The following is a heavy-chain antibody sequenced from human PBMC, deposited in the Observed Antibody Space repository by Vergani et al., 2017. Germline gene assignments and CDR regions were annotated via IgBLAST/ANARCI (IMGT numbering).Heavy chain of an antibody. CDR3: ARVMYRDEASTGYRLEGMDI. CDR1: GGSFNTYY. CDR2: IYSTGST. Sequence: QVQLEDSGPGLVKPSETLFLTCTVSGGSFNTYYWSWIRQSPGKGLEWIGYIYSTGSTNYNPSLNSRVTMSVDTSKNQFSLKLRSVTAADTAVYFCARVMYRDEASTGYRLEGMDIWGQGTTVTISS. D-gene: IGHD3-9*01. V-gene: IGHV4-59*13. J-gene: IGHJ6*02.